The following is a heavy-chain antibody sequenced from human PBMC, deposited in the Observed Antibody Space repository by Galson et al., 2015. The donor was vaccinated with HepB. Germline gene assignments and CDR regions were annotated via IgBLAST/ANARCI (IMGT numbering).Heavy chain of an antibody. J-gene: IGHJ6*03. CDR1: GGSISSGDYY. CDR2: IYYSGSS. D-gene: IGHD3-3*01. V-gene: IGHV4-30-4*01. Sequence: CTVSGGSISSGDYYWSWIRQSPVKGLEWIGYIYYSGSSYYNPSLKSRISISIDTSKNHFSLKVSSVTAADTAVYYCARVESGHSDYYYSMDLWGKGTTVTVSS. CDR3: ARVESGHSDYYYSMDL.